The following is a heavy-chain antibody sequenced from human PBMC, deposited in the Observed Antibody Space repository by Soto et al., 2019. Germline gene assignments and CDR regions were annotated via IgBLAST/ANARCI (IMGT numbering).Heavy chain of an antibody. CDR1: GGSISSGGYY. J-gene: IGHJ6*03. Sequence: SETLSLTCTVSGGSISSGGYYWSWIRQHPGKGLEWIGYIYYSGSTYYNPSLKSRVTISVDTSKNQFSLKLSSVTAADTAVYYCARQEDYYYYMDVWGKGTTVTVSS. CDR3: ARQEDYYYYMDV. V-gene: IGHV4-31*03. CDR2: IYYSGST.